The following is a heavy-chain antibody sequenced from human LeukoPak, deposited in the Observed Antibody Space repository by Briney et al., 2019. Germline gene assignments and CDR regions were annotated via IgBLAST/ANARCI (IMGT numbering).Heavy chain of an antibody. V-gene: IGHV4-30-2*01. CDR3: AREDHGYCSSTSCYKSNLRFFDY. Sequence: SQTLSLTCTVSGGSISSGGYYWSWIRQPPGKGLEWIGYIYHSGSTYYNPSLKSRVTISVDTSKNQFSLKLSSVTAADTAVYYCAREDHGYCSSTSCYKSNLRFFDYWGQGTLVTVSS. D-gene: IGHD2-2*01. CDR1: GGSISSGGYY. CDR2: IYHSGST. J-gene: IGHJ4*02.